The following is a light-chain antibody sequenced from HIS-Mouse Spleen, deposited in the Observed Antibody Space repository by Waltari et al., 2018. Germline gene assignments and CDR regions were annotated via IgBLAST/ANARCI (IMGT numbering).Light chain of an antibody. CDR2: SNN. V-gene: IGLV1-44*01. CDR1: SSNIGSNT. CDR3: AAWDDSLNGRV. Sequence: QSVLTQPPSASGTPGQRVTISCSGSSSNIGSNTVNWYQQLPGTAPKLLIYSNNPRPSGSPVRFSGSKSGTSASLAISGLQSEDEADYYCAAWDDSLNGRVFGGGTKLTVL. J-gene: IGLJ3*02.